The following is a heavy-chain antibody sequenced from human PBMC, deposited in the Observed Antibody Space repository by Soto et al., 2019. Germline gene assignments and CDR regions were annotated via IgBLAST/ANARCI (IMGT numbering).Heavy chain of an antibody. J-gene: IGHJ4*02. CDR2: IIPIFGTA. Sequence: QVQLVQSGAEVKKPGSSVKVSCKASGGTFSSYAISWVRQAPGQGLEWMGGIIPIFGTANYAQKFQGRVTITADESTSTAYMELSSLRSEDTAVYYWASDNSPRGYSGSEFDYWGQGTLVTVSS. V-gene: IGHV1-69*01. D-gene: IGHD5-12*01. CDR3: ASDNSPRGYSGSEFDY. CDR1: GGTFSSYA.